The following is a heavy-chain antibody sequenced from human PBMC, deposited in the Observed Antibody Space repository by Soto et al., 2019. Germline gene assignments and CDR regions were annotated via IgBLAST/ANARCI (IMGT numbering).Heavy chain of an antibody. V-gene: IGHV4-34*01. Sequence: SETLSLTCAVYGGSFSGYYWSWIRQPPGKGLEWIGEINHSGSTNYNPSLKSRVTISVDTSKNQFSLKLSFVTAAGTAVYYCARGPYCSSTSCYYNYYYGMDVWGQGTTVTVYS. CDR1: GGSFSGYY. J-gene: IGHJ6*02. CDR2: INHSGST. D-gene: IGHD2-2*01. CDR3: ARGPYCSSTSCYYNYYYGMDV.